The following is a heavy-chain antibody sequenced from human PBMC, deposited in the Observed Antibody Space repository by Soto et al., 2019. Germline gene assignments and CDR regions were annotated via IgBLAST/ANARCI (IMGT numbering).Heavy chain of an antibody. Sequence: ASGDGLLQVFWLPLSPLWYHLDTTGPGQGLEWMGWISPFNGNTNYGQTLQGRVTLTTDTSTSTVFMELRSLTSDDTAVYYCARDQSFDRTYYYGIDVWGQGTTVTVSS. V-gene: IGHV1-18*01. CDR2: ISPFNGNT. CDR3: ARDQSFDRTYYYGIDV. CDR1: LPLSPLW. J-gene: IGHJ6*02. D-gene: IGHD3-16*01.